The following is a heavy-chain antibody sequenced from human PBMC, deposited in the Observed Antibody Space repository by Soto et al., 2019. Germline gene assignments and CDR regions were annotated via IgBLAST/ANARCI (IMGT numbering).Heavy chain of an antibody. V-gene: IGHV1-18*01. D-gene: IGHD6-19*01. CDR2: ISAYNGNT. CDR1: GYTFTSYG. CDR3: AREDRIAVVGDNWFNP. Sequence: ASVKVSCKASGYTFTSYGISWVRQAPGQGLEWMGWISAYNGNTNYAQKLQGRVTMTTDTSTSTAYMELRSLRSDDTAVYYCAREDRIAVVGDNWFNPGGQGTLVTVS. J-gene: IGHJ5*02.